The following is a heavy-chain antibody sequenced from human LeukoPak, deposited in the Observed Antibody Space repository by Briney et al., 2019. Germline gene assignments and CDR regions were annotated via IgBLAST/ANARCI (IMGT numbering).Heavy chain of an antibody. V-gene: IGHV3-23*01. CDR1: GFTFSSYS. Sequence: GGSLRLSCAASGFTFSSYSMSWVRQVPGKGLEWVSVIGSGGSGGTSYADSVRGRFTMSRDDSKNTLFLQMNSLRAEDTAVYYCAKRGCDTTTCPYYFDYWGRGTLVTVSS. CDR2: IGSGGSGGT. J-gene: IGHJ4*02. D-gene: IGHD2-2*01. CDR3: AKRGCDTTTCPYYFDY.